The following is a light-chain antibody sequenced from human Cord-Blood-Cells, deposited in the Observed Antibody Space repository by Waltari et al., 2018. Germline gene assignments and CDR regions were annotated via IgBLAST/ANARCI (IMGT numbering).Light chain of an antibody. CDR3: QVWDSSSDHPVV. V-gene: IGLV3-21*03. J-gene: IGLJ2*01. CDR1: NICSKS. CDR2: EDS. Sequence: SYVLTQPPSVSVAPGKTARITCGGNNICSKSVHWYQQKPGQAPVLVVYEDSDRPSGIPERFSGSNSGNTATLPISRVEAGDEADYYCQVWDSSSDHPVVFGGGTKLTVL.